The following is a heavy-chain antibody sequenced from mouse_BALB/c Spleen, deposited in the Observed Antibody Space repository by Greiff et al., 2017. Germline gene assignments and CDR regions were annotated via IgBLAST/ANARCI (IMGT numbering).Heavy chain of an antibody. CDR2: ISSGGST. J-gene: IGHJ3*01. Sequence: EVHLVESGGGLVKPGGSLKLSCAASGFTFSSYAMSWVRQTPEKRLEWVASISSGGSTYYPDSVKGRFTISRDTARNILYLQMSSLRSEDTAMYYCARASGSNPAWFAYWGQGTLVTVSA. CDR3: ARASGSNPAWFAY. V-gene: IGHV5-6-5*01. CDR1: GFTFSSYA. D-gene: IGHD1-1*01.